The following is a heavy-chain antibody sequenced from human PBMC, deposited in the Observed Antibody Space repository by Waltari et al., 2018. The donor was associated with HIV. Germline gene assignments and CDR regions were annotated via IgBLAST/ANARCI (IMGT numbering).Heavy chain of an antibody. Sequence: VQLVESGGGLVQPGGSLRLSCAASGFTVSRNYMSWVRPAPGKGLEWVSVIYSGGSTYYADSVKGRFTISRDNSKNTLYLQMNSLRAEDTAVYYCARDWAHSSSWSRYYYHGMDVWGQGTTVTVSS. J-gene: IGHJ6*02. V-gene: IGHV3-66*01. D-gene: IGHD6-13*01. CDR1: GFTVSRNY. CDR3: ARDWAHSSSWSRYYYHGMDV. CDR2: IYSGGST.